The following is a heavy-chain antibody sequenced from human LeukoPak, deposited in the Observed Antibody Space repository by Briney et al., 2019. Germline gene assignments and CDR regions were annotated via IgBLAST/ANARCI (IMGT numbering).Heavy chain of an antibody. CDR3: ARPAFGDHDAFDI. D-gene: IGHD3-16*01. CDR2: MNPNSGNT. J-gene: IGHJ3*02. Sequence: AASVKVSCKASGYTFTSYDINWVRQATGQGLGWMGWMNPNSGNTGYAQKFQGRVTMTRNTSISTAYMELSSLRSEDTAVYYCARPAFGDHDAFDIWGQGTMVTVSS. V-gene: IGHV1-8*01. CDR1: GYTFTSYD.